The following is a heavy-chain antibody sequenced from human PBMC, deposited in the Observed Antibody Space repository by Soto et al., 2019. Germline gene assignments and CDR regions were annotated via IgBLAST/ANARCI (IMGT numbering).Heavy chain of an antibody. Sequence: GGSLRLSCAASGFTFSNYGMSWFRQAPGEGLEWVSTISGSGATTYYADSVKGRFTISRDNSKNTVYLQMNSLRAEDTAVYYCAKDLGNSLDYFDSWGQGTLVTVSS. CDR3: AKDLGNSLDYFDS. V-gene: IGHV3-23*01. CDR1: GFTFSNYG. CDR2: ISGSGATT. J-gene: IGHJ4*02. D-gene: IGHD1-1*01.